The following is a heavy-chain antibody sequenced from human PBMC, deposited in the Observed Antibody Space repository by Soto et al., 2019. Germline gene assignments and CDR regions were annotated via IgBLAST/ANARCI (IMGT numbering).Heavy chain of an antibody. J-gene: IGHJ4*02. CDR1: GFTFSGYG. Sequence: GGSLRFSCEASGFTFSGYGMHWVSQAPGKGVEGVAVISYYGTNEYYEDSVKGRFAISRDNSKNTLYLQMSSLRADDTGVYYCVQRPNYYDGRGYYVDQWGQGTLVTVSS. V-gene: IGHV3-30*18. CDR3: VQRPNYYDGRGYYVDQ. D-gene: IGHD3-22*01. CDR2: ISYYGTNE.